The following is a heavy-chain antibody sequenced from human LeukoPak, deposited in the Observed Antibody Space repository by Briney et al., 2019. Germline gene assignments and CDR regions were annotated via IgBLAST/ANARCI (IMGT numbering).Heavy chain of an antibody. J-gene: IGHJ4*02. CDR1: GFTFSSYT. CDR2: ISRSSSYI. CDR3: AIGSTVVRGVSPAGDY. D-gene: IGHD3-10*01. Sequence: GGSLRLSCAASGFTFSSYTMNWVRQAPGKGLEWVSSISRSSSYIYYADSVKGRFTISRDNAKNSLYLQMHTLRAEDTAVYYCAIGSTVVRGVSPAGDYWGQGTLVAVSS. V-gene: IGHV3-21*01.